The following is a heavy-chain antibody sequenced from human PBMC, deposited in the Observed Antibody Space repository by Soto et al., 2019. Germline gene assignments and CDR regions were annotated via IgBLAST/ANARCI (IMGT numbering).Heavy chain of an antibody. J-gene: IGHJ6*02. CDR2: IWYDGSNK. CDR3: ARGGLSSSLVYYYYGMDV. V-gene: IGHV3-33*01. Sequence: ESGGGVVQPGRSLRLSCAASGFTFSSYGMHWVRQAPGKGLEWVAVIWYDGSNKYYADSVKGRFTISRDNSKNTLYLQMNSLRAEDTAVYHCARGGLSSSLVYYYYGMDVWGQGTTVTVSS. D-gene: IGHD6-6*01. CDR1: GFTFSSYG.